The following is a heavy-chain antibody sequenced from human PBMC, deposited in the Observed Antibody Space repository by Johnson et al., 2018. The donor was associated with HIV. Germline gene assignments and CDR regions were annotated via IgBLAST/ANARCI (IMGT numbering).Heavy chain of an antibody. Sequence: QVQLVESGGGLVQPGGSLRLSCAASGFTFSSYAMHWVRQAPGKGLEYVSAIKWSGGSTGYADSVKARFMISRDNAKNSLYLQMNSLRAEDTALYYCARVGSGSYLLGAFDIWGQGTMVTVSS. J-gene: IGHJ3*02. CDR3: ARVGSGSYLLGAFDI. D-gene: IGHD1-26*01. V-gene: IGHV3-64*04. CDR2: IKWSGGST. CDR1: GFTFSSYA.